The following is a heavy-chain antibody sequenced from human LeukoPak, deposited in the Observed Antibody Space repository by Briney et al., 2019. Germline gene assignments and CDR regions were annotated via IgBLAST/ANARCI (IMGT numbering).Heavy chain of an antibody. CDR2: ISSSSSYI. CDR1: GFTFSSYS. CDR3: AGDTPFAGTDFDY. V-gene: IGHV3-21*01. J-gene: IGHJ4*02. D-gene: IGHD6-13*01. Sequence: GGSLRLSCAASGFTFSSYSMNWVRQAPGKGLEWVSSISSSSSYIYYADSVKGRFTISRDNAKNSLYLQMNSLRAEDTAVYYCAGDTPFAGTDFDYWGQGTLVTVSS.